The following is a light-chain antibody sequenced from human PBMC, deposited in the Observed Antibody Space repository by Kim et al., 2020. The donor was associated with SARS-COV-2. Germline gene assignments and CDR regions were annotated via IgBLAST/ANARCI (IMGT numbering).Light chain of an antibody. J-gene: IGLJ1*01. CDR3: QAWDSSTALYV. Sequence: PGQTASITCSGHKLGDEYACSDQQKPGQSPVLVIYQVSKRPSGIPERFSGSNSGNTATLTISGTQAMDEADYYCQAWDSSTALYVFGTGTKVTVL. CDR1: KLGDEY. CDR2: QVS. V-gene: IGLV3-1*01.